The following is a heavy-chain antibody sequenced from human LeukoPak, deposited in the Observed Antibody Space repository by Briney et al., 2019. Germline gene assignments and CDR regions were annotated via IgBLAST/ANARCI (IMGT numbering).Heavy chain of an antibody. CDR3: ARAGDSSDYGDY. CDR1: GASISTYF. D-gene: IGHD3-22*01. V-gene: IGHV4-59*13. J-gene: IGHJ4*02. Sequence: SETLSLTCTVSGASISTYFWNWIRQPPGRGLEWIGSMYYRGSTNYNPSLKSRVTISVDTSKDQFSLRLTSLTAADTAVYYCARAGDSSDYGDYWGQGTLVTVSS. CDR2: MYYRGST.